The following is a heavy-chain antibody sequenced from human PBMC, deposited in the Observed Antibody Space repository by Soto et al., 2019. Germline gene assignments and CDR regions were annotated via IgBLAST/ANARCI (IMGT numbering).Heavy chain of an antibody. CDR3: ARVVPAAMLGPNYYYYYYMDV. CDR2: IYYSGST. J-gene: IGHJ6*03. CDR1: GGSISSYY. Sequence: SETLSLTCTVSGGSISSYYWSWIRQPPGKGLEWIGYIYYSGSTNYNPSLKSRVTISVDTSKNQFSLKLSSVTAADTAVYYCARVVPAAMLGPNYYYYYYMDVWGKGTTVTVSS. V-gene: IGHV4-59*08. D-gene: IGHD2-2*01.